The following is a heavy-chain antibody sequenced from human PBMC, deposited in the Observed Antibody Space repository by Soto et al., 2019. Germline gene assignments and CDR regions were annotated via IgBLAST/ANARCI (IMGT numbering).Heavy chain of an antibody. CDR2: ISYDGSYQ. Sequence: QVQLVESGGGVVQPGRSLRLSCAASGFTFREHAMHWVRQAPGKGLEWVALISYDGSYQNYPESVRGRVTISRDDSRSTLFRQMNSLRDEDTAVYYCVAEVGPRTFDNWGQGTLVTVSS. CDR3: VAEVGPRTFDN. J-gene: IGHJ4*02. V-gene: IGHV3-30-3*01. D-gene: IGHD1-26*01. CDR1: GFTFREHA.